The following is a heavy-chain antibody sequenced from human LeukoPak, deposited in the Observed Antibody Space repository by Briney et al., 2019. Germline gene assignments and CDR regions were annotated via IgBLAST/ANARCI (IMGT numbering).Heavy chain of an antibody. V-gene: IGHV4-39*01. CDR1: GGSISSSSFY. J-gene: IGHJ4*02. CDR3: ARGLYSSGRWGPITDY. Sequence: SETLSLTCTVSGGSISSSSFYWGWIRQPPGRELEWIGSIYYSGSTYYNPSLKSRVTISVDTSKNQFSLKLSSVTAADTAVYYCARGLYSSGRWGPITDYWGQGTLVTVSS. CDR2: IYYSGST. D-gene: IGHD6-19*01.